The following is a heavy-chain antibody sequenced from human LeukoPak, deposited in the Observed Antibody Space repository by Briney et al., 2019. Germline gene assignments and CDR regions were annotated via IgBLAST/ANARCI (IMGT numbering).Heavy chain of an antibody. CDR1: GGSISRGGHY. V-gene: IGHV4-31*03. CDR2: IYYSGST. CDR3: ARGFTYYYGSGSYYNN. J-gene: IGHJ4*02. D-gene: IGHD3-10*01. Sequence: SETLSLTCTVSGGSISRGGHYWSWIRQHPGKGLEWIGYIYYSGSTYYNPSLKSRLMISVDTSKNQFSLKLSSVTAADTAVYYCARGFTYYYGSGSYYNNWGQGTLVTVSS.